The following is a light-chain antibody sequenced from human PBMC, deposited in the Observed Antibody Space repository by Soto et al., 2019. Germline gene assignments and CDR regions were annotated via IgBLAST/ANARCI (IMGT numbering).Light chain of an antibody. Sequence: QSVLTQPPSASGTPGQRVTISCSGSSSNIGTNTVNWYPQLPGSAPKFLIYSNNQRPSGVPDRFSGSKSGTSASLASSGLQPDDEADYYCAAWDGSLNGVLFGGGTKLTVL. CDR1: SSNIGTNT. J-gene: IGLJ2*01. V-gene: IGLV1-44*01. CDR2: SNN. CDR3: AAWDGSLNGVL.